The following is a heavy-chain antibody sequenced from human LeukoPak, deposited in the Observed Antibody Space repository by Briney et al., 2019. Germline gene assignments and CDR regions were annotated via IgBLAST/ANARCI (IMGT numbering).Heavy chain of an antibody. Sequence: SETLSLTCAVYGGSFSSYYWSWIRQPPGKGLEWIGEINHSGSTNYNPSLKSRVTISVDTSKNQFSLKLSSVTAADTAVYYCARTGYSYPYFDYWGQGTLVTVSS. V-gene: IGHV4-34*01. J-gene: IGHJ4*02. CDR2: INHSGST. CDR3: ARTGYSYPYFDY. D-gene: IGHD5-18*01. CDR1: GGSFSSYY.